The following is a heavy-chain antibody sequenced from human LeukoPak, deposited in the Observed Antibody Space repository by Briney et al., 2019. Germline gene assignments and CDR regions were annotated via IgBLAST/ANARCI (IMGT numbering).Heavy chain of an antibody. Sequence: GSSVKVSCKASGGTFSSYAISWVRQAPGQGLEWMGGIIPILGTANYAQKFQGRVTITADESTSTAYMELSSLRSEDTAVYYCARDGDYYDSSGYFSLDYWGQGTLVTVSS. J-gene: IGHJ4*02. D-gene: IGHD3-22*01. CDR3: ARDGDYYDSSGYFSLDY. CDR2: IIPILGTA. CDR1: GGTFSSYA. V-gene: IGHV1-69*01.